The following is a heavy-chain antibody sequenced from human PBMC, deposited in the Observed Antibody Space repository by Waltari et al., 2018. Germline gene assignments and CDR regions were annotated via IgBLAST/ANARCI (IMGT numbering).Heavy chain of an antibody. V-gene: IGHV4-4*07. D-gene: IGHD3-22*01. Sequence: QVQLQESGPGLVKPSETLFLTCTVSGASISSYHWSWLRQTAGKGLEWIGRINTSGTTNYNPSLKSRVTLSIDPSKNHFSLKLSSVSAADTAVYYCARVAYYGGSGGDYFDYWGQGTRVTVSS. CDR3: ARVAYYGGSGGDYFDY. J-gene: IGHJ4*02. CDR1: GASISSYH. CDR2: INTSGTT.